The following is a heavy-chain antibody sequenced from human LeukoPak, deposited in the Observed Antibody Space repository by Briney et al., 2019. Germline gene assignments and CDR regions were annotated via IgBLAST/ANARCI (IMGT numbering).Heavy chain of an antibody. D-gene: IGHD2-21*02. CDR2: ISVSNGNT. CDR1: GFTFTSYG. J-gene: IGHJ4*02. V-gene: IGHV1-18*01. CDR3: ARSETVVTDY. Sequence: ASVKVSCRTSGFTFTSYGINWLRQAPGQGLEWMGWISVSNGNTEYAQKFRDRVSLTTDTSSSTAYMELTSLTSDDTAVYYCARSETVVTDYWGQGTLVTVSS.